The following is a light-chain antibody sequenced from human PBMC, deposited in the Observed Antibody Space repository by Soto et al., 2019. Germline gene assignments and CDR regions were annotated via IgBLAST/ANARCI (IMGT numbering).Light chain of an antibody. J-gene: IGLJ1*01. V-gene: IGLV2-14*01. Sequence: QSALTQPASVSGSPGQSITISCTGTSSDVGAYNFVSWYQHHPGRAPKLIIYEVTIRPSGVSNRSSGSKSGNTASLTISGLQAEDDDYYYRSSYSTIAPYVFGGGTKLTVL. CDR2: EVT. CDR3: SSYSTIAPYV. CDR1: SSDVGAYNF.